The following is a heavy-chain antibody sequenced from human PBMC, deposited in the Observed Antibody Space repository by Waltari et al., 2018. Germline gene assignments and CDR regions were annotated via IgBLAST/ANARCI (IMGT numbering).Heavy chain of an antibody. CDR1: GYSFTGYG. CDR2: ITPYNGNT. D-gene: IGHD6-13*01. V-gene: IGHV1-18*01. Sequence: QGQLVQSGVEVKNPGASVTVSCKASGYSFTGYGISWVRQAPGQGLEWMGWITPYNGNTDYAQNLQGRVTMTTDTSTTTAYMELRSLRSDDTAVYFCARRGTAIAAANDYWGQGTLVTVSS. CDR3: ARRGTAIAAANDY. J-gene: IGHJ4*02.